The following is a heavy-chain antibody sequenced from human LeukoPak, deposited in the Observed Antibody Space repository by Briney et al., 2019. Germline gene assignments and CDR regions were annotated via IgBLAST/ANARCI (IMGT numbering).Heavy chain of an antibody. CDR1: GYTFTSYD. V-gene: IGHV1-8*03. CDR2: MNPNSGNT. CDR3: ARVYYDDSSGCYSGWCYP. J-gene: IGHJ5*02. Sequence: GASVKVSCKASGYTFTSYDINWVRQATGQGLEWMGWMNPNSGNTGYAQKFQGRVTITTNTSISTAYMELSSLRTEDTTVYYCARVYYDDSSGCYSGWCYPWGQGTLVTVSS. D-gene: IGHD3-22*01.